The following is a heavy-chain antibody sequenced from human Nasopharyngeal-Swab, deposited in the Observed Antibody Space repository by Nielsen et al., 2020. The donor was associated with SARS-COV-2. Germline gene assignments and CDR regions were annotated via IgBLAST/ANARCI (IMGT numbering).Heavy chain of an antibody. D-gene: IGHD6-6*01. CDR1: GGSISSSSYY. J-gene: IGHJ4*02. CDR3: ARGYSSSSRLVLLAFDY. CDR2: IYYSGST. V-gene: IGHV4-39*01. Sequence: SETLSLTCTVSGGSISSSSYYWGWIRQPPGKGLEWIGSIYYSGSTYYNPSLKSRVTISVDTSKNQFSLKLSSVTAADTAVYYCARGYSSSSRLVLLAFDYWGQGTLVTVSS.